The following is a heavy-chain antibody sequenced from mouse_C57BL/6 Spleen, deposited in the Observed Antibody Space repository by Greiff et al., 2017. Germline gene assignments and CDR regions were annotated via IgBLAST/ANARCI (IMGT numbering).Heavy chain of an antibody. CDR3: TTAYYSNYVPY. D-gene: IGHD2-5*01. CDR1: GFNIKDDY. J-gene: IGHJ3*01. V-gene: IGHV14-4*01. CDR2: IDPENGDT. Sequence: EVQLQRSGAELVRPGASVKLSCTASGFNIKDDYMHWVKQRPDQGLEWIGWIDPENGDTEYASKFQGKATITADTSSNTAYLQLSSLTSEDTAVYYCTTAYYSNYVPYWGQGTLVTVSA.